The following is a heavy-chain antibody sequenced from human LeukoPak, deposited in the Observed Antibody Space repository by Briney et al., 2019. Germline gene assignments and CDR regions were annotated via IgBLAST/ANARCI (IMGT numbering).Heavy chain of an antibody. CDR1: GYSFTSYW. J-gene: IGHJ4*02. D-gene: IGHD2-15*01. V-gene: IGHV5-51*01. CDR3: ARGYCSGGSCHYYFDY. Sequence: GESLKISCQGSGYSFTSYWIGWVRQLPGKGLEWMGIIYPGDSDTRYSPSFQGQVTISADKSISTAYLQWSSLKASDTAMYYRARGYCSGGSCHYYFDYWGQGTLVTVSS. CDR2: IYPGDSDT.